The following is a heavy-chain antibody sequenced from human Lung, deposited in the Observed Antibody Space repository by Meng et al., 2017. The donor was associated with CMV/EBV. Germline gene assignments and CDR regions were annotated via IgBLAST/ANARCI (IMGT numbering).Heavy chain of an antibody. Sequence: SCKTSGYTFSSYAINWVRQAPGQGLEWMGWINTKTGSPTYAQGFTGRFVFSLDTSVGTTYLQISSLKAEDTAVYYCARDTPHRLFDYWGQGTLVTVSS. D-gene: IGHD2-21*02. J-gene: IGHJ4*02. CDR1: GYTFSSYA. CDR3: ARDTPHRLFDY. CDR2: INTKTGSP. V-gene: IGHV7-4-1*02.